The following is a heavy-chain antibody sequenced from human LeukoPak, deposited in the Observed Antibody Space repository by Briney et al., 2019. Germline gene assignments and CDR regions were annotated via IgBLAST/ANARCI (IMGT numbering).Heavy chain of an antibody. CDR3: ARSLWPADY. Sequence: GGSLRLSCAASGFTFSSYAMSWARQAPGKGLEWVADIKQDGSDKKYVDSVKGRFTISRDSAKKSLYLQMDSLRAEDTAVYYCARSLWPADYWGQGTLVTVSS. CDR1: GFTFSSYA. D-gene: IGHD3-10*01. V-gene: IGHV3-7*01. CDR2: IKQDGSDK. J-gene: IGHJ4*02.